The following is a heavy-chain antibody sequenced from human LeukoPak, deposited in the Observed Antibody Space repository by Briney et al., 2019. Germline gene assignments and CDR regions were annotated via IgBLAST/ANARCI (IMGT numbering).Heavy chain of an antibody. CDR3: ARVDCSSTSCFSFDY. V-gene: IGHV3-30*01. J-gene: IGHJ4*02. CDR2: ISYDGSNK. D-gene: IGHD2-2*01. CDR1: GFTFGSCA. Sequence: GGSLRLSCAASGFTFGSCAMHWVRQAPGKGLEWVAVISYDGSNKYYADSVKGRFTISRDNSKNTLYLQMNSLRAEDTAVYYCARVDCSSTSCFSFDYWGQGTLVTVSS.